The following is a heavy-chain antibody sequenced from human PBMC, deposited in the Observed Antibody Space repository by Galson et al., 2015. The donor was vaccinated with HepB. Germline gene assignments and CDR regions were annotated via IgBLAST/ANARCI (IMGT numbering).Heavy chain of an antibody. J-gene: IGHJ4*02. V-gene: IGHV3-11*03. D-gene: IGHD1-1*01. CDR1: GFTFSDYY. CDR2: ISTSSSYT. CDR3: ARFPLRGYPDY. Sequence: SLRLSCAASGFTFSDYYMSWIRQAPGKGLEWISYISTSSSYTNYAGSVKGRFTISRDSAKNSLYLQMNSLRAEDTAVYYCARFPLRGYPDYWGQGTLVTVSS.